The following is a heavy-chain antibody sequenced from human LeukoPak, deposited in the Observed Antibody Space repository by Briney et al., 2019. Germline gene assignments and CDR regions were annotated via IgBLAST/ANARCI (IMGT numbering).Heavy chain of an antibody. J-gene: IGHJ6*03. CDR3: ARDLGYMDV. Sequence: GGSLRLSCAASGSTFDDYAMHWVRQAPGKGLEWVSGISWNSGSKGYADSVKGRFSISRDNAKNSLYLQMNRLRAEDTALYYGARDLGYMDVWGKGTTVTVSS. CDR2: ISWNSGSK. CDR1: GSTFDDYA. V-gene: IGHV3-9*01.